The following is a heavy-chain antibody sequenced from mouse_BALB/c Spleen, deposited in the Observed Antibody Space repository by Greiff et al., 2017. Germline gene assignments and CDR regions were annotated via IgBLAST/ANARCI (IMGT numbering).Heavy chain of an antibody. CDR3: ARGGGNYWFAY. V-gene: IGHV5-12-2*01. CDR1: GFTFSSYT. D-gene: IGHD2-1*01. Sequence: DVKLVESGGGLVQPGGSLKLSCAASGFTFSSYTMSWVRQTPEKRLEWVAYISNGGGSTYYPDTVKGRFTISRDNAKNTLYLQMSSLKSEDTAMYYCARGGGNYWFAYWGQGTLVTVSA. J-gene: IGHJ3*01. CDR2: ISNGGGST.